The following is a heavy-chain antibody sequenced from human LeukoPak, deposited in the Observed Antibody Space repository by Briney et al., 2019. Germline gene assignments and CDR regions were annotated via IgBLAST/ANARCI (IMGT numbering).Heavy chain of an antibody. V-gene: IGHV1-2*02. CDR2: INPSSGGT. D-gene: IGHD6-13*01. Sequence: ASVKVSCKASGYPFTGYYLHWVRQAPGQGLEWMGWINPSSGGTNYAQKFQGRVTMTRDTSISTVYMELSRLGYDDTAVYYCTLIAAAAGVDYWGQGTLVTVSS. J-gene: IGHJ4*02. CDR3: TLIAAAAGVDY. CDR1: GYPFTGYY.